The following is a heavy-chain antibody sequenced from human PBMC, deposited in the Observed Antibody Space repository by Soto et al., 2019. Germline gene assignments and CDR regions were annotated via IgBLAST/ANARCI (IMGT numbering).Heavy chain of an antibody. CDR2: ILYDGSNR. CDR1: GFTFSSYA. J-gene: IGHJ4*02. Sequence: QVQLVESGGGVVQPGRSLRLSCAASGFTFSSYAMHWVRQAPGTGVEWGVVILYDGSNRYYADCVKGRFTIYRANSKNTLSLQMNSLRAEHTAVYYCARDLGGGHSFDYWGQGTLFSVSS. D-gene: IGHD1-26*01. CDR3: ARDLGGGHSFDY. V-gene: IGHV3-30-3*01.